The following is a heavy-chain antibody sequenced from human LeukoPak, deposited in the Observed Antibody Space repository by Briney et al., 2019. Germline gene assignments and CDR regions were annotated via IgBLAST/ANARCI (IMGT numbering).Heavy chain of an antibody. CDR3: ARGGPGRAPENQFDS. V-gene: IGHV3-30*02. D-gene: IGHD2-8*02. CDR2: IRYDGSNK. J-gene: IGHJ4*02. CDR1: GFTFSSYG. Sequence: PGGSLRLSCAASGFTFSSYGMPWVRQAPGKGLEWVAFIRYDGSNKYYADSVKGRFTISRDNADKSLYLQMDSLRAEDTAVYFCARGGPGRAPENQFDSWGQGILVTVSS.